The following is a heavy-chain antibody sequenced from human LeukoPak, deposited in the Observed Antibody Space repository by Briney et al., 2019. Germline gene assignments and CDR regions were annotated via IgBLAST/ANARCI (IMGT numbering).Heavy chain of an antibody. J-gene: IGHJ4*02. CDR2: ISAYNGNT. V-gene: IGHV1-18*01. CDR1: GYTFTSYG. CDR3: ARMGYYDSSGYYSYYFDY. D-gene: IGHD3-22*01. Sequence: GASVKVSCKASGYTFTSYGISWVRQAPGQGLEWMGWISAYNGNTNYARKLQGRVTMTTDTSTSTAYMELRSLRSDDTAVYYCARMGYYDSSGYYSYYFDYWGQGTLVTVSS.